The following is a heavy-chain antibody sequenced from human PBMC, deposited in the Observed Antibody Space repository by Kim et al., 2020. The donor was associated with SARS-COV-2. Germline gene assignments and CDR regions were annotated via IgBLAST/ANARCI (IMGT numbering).Heavy chain of an antibody. J-gene: IGHJ6*01. CDR2: ISAYNGNT. CDR1: GYTFTSYG. Sequence: ASVKVSCKASGYTFTSYGISWVRQAPGQGLEWMGWISAYNGNTNYAQKLQGRVTMTTDTSTSTAYMELRSLRSDDTAVYYCARAGWNSSGWYWFYYCYGMDLWWQETAVTVSS. V-gene: IGHV1-18*04. D-gene: IGHD6-19*01. CDR3: ARAGWNSSGWYWFYYCYGMDL.